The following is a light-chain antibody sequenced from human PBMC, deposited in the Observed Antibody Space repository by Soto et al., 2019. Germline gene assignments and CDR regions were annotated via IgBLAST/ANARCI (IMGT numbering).Light chain of an antibody. J-gene: IGKJ1*01. CDR1: QSLNTR. CDR2: DAS. CDR3: QHYNSYSEA. V-gene: IGKV1-5*01. Sequence: DIQLTQSPSTLAASVGDRGTLTCRASQSLNTRLAWYQQRPGKAPKLLIYDASTLKSGVPLRFSGSGSGTEFTLTISSLQPDDFATYYCQHYNSYSEAFGQGTKVDIK.